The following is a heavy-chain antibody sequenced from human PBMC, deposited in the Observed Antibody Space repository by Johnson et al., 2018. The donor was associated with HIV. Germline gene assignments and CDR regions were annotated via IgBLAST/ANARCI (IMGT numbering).Heavy chain of an antibody. D-gene: IGHD1-26*01. J-gene: IGHJ3*02. Sequence: VQLVESGGGLVQPGGSLRLSCAGSGFTVSTFYMTWVRQGPGKGLEWVSVIDSGGGTKYADSVTGRFTISRANSKNTLYLQMTSLRPEDTAMFYCAKEESGSFLAFDIWGQGTMVTVSS. V-gene: IGHV3-66*01. CDR1: GFTVSTFY. CDR3: AKEESGSFLAFDI. CDR2: IDSGGGT.